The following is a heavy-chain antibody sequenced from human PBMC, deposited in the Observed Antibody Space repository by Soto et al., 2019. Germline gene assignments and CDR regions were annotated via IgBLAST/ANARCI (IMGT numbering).Heavy chain of an antibody. Sequence: GGSLRLSCAASGFTFSSYGMHWVRQAPGKGLEWVAVISYDGSNKYYADSVKGRFTISRDNSKNTLYLQMNSLRAEDTAVYYCAKAPYFTMVRGAPPKGYYYYGMDVWGQGTTVTVSS. CDR3: AKAPYFTMVRGAPPKGYYYYGMDV. CDR2: ISYDGSNK. CDR1: GFTFSSYG. J-gene: IGHJ6*02. V-gene: IGHV3-30*18. D-gene: IGHD3-10*01.